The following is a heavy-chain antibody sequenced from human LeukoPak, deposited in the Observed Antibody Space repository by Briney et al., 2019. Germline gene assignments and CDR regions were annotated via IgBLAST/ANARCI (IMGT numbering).Heavy chain of an antibody. CDR1: GFTFSSYG. V-gene: IGHV3-NL1*01. J-gene: IGHJ5*02. CDR2: ISGSGSST. Sequence: GGSLRLSCAASGFTFSSYGMHWVRQAPGKGLEWVSVISGSGSSTYYADSVKGRFTISRDNSKNTLYLQMNSLRAEDTAVYYCAKGSWFDPWGQGTLVTVSS. CDR3: AKGSWFDP.